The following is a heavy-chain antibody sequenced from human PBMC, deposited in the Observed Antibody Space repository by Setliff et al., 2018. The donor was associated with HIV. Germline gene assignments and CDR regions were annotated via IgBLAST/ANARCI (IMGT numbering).Heavy chain of an antibody. Sequence: GASVKVSCKASGYTFTRNAMHWVRQAPGQRLEWMGWINAGNGNTKCSQKFQGRVTITRDTSASTAYMELSSLRSEGTAVYYCARETDWDGGFDYWGQGTLVTVSS. CDR3: ARETDWDGGFDY. CDR1: GYTFTRNA. V-gene: IGHV1-3*01. J-gene: IGHJ4*02. CDR2: INAGNGNT. D-gene: IGHD1-1*01.